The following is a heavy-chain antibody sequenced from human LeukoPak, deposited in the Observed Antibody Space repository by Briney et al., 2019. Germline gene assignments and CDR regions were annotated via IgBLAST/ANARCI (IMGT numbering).Heavy chain of an antibody. V-gene: IGHV1-2*02. D-gene: IGHD2-2*01. Sequence: GASVKVSCKASGYTFTGYYMHWVRQAPGQGLEWMGWINPNSGGTNYAQKFQGRVTMTRDTSISTAYMELSRLRSDDTAVYYCARGGVYCSSTSCSNNWFDPWGQGTLVTVSS. CDR3: ARGGVYCSSTSCSNNWFDP. J-gene: IGHJ5*02. CDR2: INPNSGGT. CDR1: GYTFTGYY.